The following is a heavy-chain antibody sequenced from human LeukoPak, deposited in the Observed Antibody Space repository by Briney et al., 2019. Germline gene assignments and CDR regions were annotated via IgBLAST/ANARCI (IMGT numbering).Heavy chain of an antibody. V-gene: IGHV3-30-3*01. J-gene: IGHJ3*02. Sequence: GGSLRLSCAASGFTFSSYAMRWVRQAPGKGLEWVAVISYDGSNKYYADSVKGRFTISRDNSKNTLYLQMNSLRAEDTAVYHCARDTLPIYYYDSSGPIGDAFDTWGQGTMVTASS. CDR3: ARDTLPIYYYDSSGPIGDAFDT. CDR2: ISYDGSNK. CDR1: GFTFSSYA. D-gene: IGHD3-22*01.